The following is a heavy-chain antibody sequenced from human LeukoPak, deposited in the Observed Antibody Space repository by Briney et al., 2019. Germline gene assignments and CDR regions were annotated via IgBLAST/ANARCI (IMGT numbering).Heavy chain of an antibody. J-gene: IGHJ5*02. D-gene: IGHD6-13*01. CDR2: INTNTGNP. Sequence: ASVKVSCKASGCSFTSYAMKWVRQAPGQGLEWMGWINTNTGNPTYAQGFTGRFVFSLDTSVSTAYLQISSLKAEDTAVYYCAREFYSSSRYWFDPWGQGTLVTVSS. CDR3: AREFYSSSRYWFDP. CDR1: GCSFTSYA. V-gene: IGHV7-4-1*02.